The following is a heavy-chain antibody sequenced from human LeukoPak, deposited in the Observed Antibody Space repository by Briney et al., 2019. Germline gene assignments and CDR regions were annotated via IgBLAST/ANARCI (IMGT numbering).Heavy chain of an antibody. CDR3: ARDFVVVTATSYYYYYYGMDV. J-gene: IGHJ6*02. D-gene: IGHD2-21*02. CDR2: IIPIFGTA. Sequence: SVKVSCKASGGTFSSYAISWVRQAPVQGLEWMGGIIPIFGTANYAQKFQGRVTITADESTSTAYMELSSLRSEDTAVYYCARDFVVVTATSYYYYYYGMDVWGQGTTVTVSS. V-gene: IGHV1-69*13. CDR1: GGTFSSYA.